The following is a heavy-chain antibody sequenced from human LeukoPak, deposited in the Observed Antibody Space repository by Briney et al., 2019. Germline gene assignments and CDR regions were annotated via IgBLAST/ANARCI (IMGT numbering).Heavy chain of an antibody. CDR1: GYTLTELS. D-gene: IGHD5-18*01. J-gene: IGHJ4*02. V-gene: IGHV1-24*01. CDR3: ATVGYSYAPSRDDY. CDR2: FDPEDGET. Sequence: ASVKVSCKVSGYTLTELSMHWVRQAPGKGLEWMGGFDPEDGETIYAQKFQGRVTMTEDTSTDTAYMELSSLRSEDTAVYYCATVGYSYAPSRDDYWGQGTLVTVSS.